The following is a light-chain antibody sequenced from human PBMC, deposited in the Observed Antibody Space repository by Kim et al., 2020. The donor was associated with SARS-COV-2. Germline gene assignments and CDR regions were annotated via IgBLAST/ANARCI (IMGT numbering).Light chain of an antibody. J-gene: IGLJ2*01. Sequence: ALGQTVRITCQGDSLRSYYATGYQQKPGQAPIVVIYGKNNRPSGIPDRCSGSSSGNTASLTITGTQAGDEADYYCNSRDSNDNVLFGGGTKLTVL. V-gene: IGLV3-19*01. CDR3: NSRDSNDNVL. CDR2: GKN. CDR1: SLRSYY.